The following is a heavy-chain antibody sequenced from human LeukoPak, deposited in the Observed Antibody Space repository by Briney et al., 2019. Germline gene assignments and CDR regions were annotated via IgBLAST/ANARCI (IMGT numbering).Heavy chain of an antibody. CDR3: ATYDSSGYYYNRGFGAFDY. Sequence: GGSLRLSCAASGFTFSSYSMNWVRQAPGKGLEWVSSISSSSSYIYYADSVKGRFTISRDNAKNSLYLQMNSLRAEDTAVYYCATYDSSGYYYNRGFGAFDYWGQGTLVTVSS. CDR1: GFTFSSYS. V-gene: IGHV3-21*01. D-gene: IGHD3-22*01. J-gene: IGHJ4*02. CDR2: ISSSSSYI.